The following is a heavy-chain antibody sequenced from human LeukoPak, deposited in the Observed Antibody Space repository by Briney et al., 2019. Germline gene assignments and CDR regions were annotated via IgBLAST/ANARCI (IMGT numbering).Heavy chain of an antibody. CDR3: ASSVDTAMV. D-gene: IGHD5-18*01. CDR2: IYYSGST. Sequence: SETLSLTCTVSGGSISGSSYYWGWIRQPPGKGLEWIGSIYYSGSTYYNPSLKSRVTISVDTSKNQFSLKLSSVTAADTAVYYCASSVDTAMVWGQGTLVTVSS. CDR1: GGSISGSSYY. J-gene: IGHJ4*02. V-gene: IGHV4-39*01.